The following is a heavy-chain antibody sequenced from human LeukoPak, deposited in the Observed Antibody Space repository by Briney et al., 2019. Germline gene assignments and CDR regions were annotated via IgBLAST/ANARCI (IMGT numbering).Heavy chain of an antibody. CDR3: ARGGGLEDFDY. CDR1: GGSISSGDYY. J-gene: IGHJ4*02. D-gene: IGHD3-16*01. V-gene: IGHV4-61*08. CDR2: IYYSGST. Sequence: SQTLSLTCTVSGGSISSGDYYWSWIRQPPGKGLEWIGYIYYSGSTNYNPSLKSRVTISVDTSKNQFSLKLSSVTAADTAVYYCARGGGLEDFDYWGQGTLVTVSS.